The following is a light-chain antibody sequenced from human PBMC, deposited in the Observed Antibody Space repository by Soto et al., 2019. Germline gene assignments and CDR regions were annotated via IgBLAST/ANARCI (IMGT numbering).Light chain of an antibody. Sequence: SALTQPPSVSGSPGQSVTISCTGTSSDVGAYDYVSWYQQHPGKAPKLMIYDVTKRPSGVPDRFSGSKSGNTASLTISGPQAEDEADYYCCSYAGSYASDYVFGAGTKVTV. CDR2: DVT. V-gene: IGLV2-11*01. CDR3: CSYAGSYASDYV. CDR1: SSDVGAYDY. J-gene: IGLJ1*01.